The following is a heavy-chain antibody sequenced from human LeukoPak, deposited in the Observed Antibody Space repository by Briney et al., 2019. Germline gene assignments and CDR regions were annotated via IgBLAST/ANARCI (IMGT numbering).Heavy chain of an antibody. CDR3: ATNPGGAVADNNWFDP. CDR2: ISGSGGST. J-gene: IGHJ5*02. V-gene: IGHV3-23*01. D-gene: IGHD6-19*01. Sequence: GGSLRLSCAGSGFTFRSYGLSWVRQAPGKGLEWVSAISGSGGSTYYADSVKGRFTISRDNSKNTLYLQMNSLRAEDTAVYYCATNPGGAVADNNWFDPWGQGTLVTVSS. CDR1: GFTFRSYG.